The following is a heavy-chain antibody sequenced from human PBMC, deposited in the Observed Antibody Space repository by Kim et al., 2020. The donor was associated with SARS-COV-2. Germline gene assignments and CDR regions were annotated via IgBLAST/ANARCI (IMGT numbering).Heavy chain of an antibody. CDR2: IIPIFGTA. V-gene: IGHV1-69*13. D-gene: IGHD3-22*01. CDR1: GGTFSSYA. J-gene: IGHJ4*02. Sequence: SVKVSCKASGGTFSSYAISWVRQAPEQGLEWMGGIIPIFGTANYAQKFQGRVTITADESTSTAYMELSSLRSEDTAVYYCARRKTSYYYDSSGYYDYWGQGTLVTVSS. CDR3: ARRKTSYYYDSSGYYDY.